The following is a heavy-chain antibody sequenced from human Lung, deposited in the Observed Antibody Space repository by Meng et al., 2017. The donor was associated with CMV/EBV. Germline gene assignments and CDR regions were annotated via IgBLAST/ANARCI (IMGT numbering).Heavy chain of an antibody. CDR2: MNPNSGNT. CDR3: ARIGGGYRGGFDY. CDR1: GYTFTSYD. D-gene: IGHD1-26*01. V-gene: IGHV1-8*03. Sequence: ASAXVSXRVSGYTFTSYDINWVRQDTGQGQEWMGWMNPNSGNTGYAQTFQGRVTITRNTSMSTAYMELSSLRSEDTAVYYCARIGGGYRGGFDYWGQGTVVTVSS. J-gene: IGHJ4*02.